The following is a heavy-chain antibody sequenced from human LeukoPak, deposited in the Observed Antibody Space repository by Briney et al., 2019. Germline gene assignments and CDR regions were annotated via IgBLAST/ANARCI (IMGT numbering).Heavy chain of an antibody. Sequence: ASVTVSFKASGYTFTVYYMHWVRQAPGQGLEWMGWINPNSGGTNYAQKFQGWVTMTRDTSISTAYMELSRLRSDDTAVYYCARESCSGGSCYSFGLGAFDIWGQGTMVTVSS. CDR2: INPNSGGT. CDR3: ARESCSGGSCYSFGLGAFDI. V-gene: IGHV1-2*04. J-gene: IGHJ3*02. CDR1: GYTFTVYY. D-gene: IGHD2-15*01.